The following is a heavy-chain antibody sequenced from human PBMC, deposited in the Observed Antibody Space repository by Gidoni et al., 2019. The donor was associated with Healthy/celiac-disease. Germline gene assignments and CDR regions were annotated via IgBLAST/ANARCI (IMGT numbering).Heavy chain of an antibody. V-gene: IGHV3-49*03. D-gene: IGHD3-22*01. J-gene: IGHJ3*02. Sequence: EVQLVESGGGLVQPGRSLRLSCTASGFTFGAYAMSWFRQAPGKGLEWVGFIRSKAYGGTTEYAASVKGRFTISRDDSKSIAYLQMNSLKTEDTAVYYCTRAASSGYYFEAFDIWGQGTMVTVSS. CDR2: IRSKAYGGTT. CDR1: GFTFGAYA. CDR3: TRAASSGYYFEAFDI.